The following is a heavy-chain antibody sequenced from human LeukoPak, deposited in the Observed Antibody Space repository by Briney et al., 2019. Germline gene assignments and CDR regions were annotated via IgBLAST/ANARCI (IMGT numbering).Heavy chain of an antibody. J-gene: IGHJ4*02. CDR1: GFTFSDYS. CDR2: ISYDGKKI. V-gene: IGHV3-30*04. D-gene: IGHD3-10*01. CDR3: ARDWGYDWGTYCVY. Sequence: GRSLSLTCAASGFTFSDYSMHWVRQAPGKGLEWVAVISYDGKKIFYADSVKGRFTISRDNSKNTVHLQMNSLRAEDMAVYYCARDWGYDWGTYCVYWGQGTLVTVSS.